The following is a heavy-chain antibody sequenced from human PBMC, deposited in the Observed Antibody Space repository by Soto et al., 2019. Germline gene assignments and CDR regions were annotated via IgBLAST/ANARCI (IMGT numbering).Heavy chain of an antibody. Sequence: SGPTLVNPTQTLTLTCTFSGFSLSTNAVGVGWIRQPPGKALEWLALIYWNDDKRYSPSLKSRLTITKATSKNQVVLTMTNVDPVDTATYDCAREYSSSWYGHWGQGTLVTVSS. CDR1: GFSLSTNAVG. D-gene: IGHD6-13*01. CDR3: AREYSSSWYGH. CDR2: IYWNDDK. J-gene: IGHJ1*01. V-gene: IGHV2-5*01.